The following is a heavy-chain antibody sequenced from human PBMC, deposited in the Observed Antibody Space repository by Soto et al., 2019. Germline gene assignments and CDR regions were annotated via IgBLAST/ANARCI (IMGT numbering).Heavy chain of an antibody. V-gene: IGHV3-30-3*01. CDR1: GFPFISYA. CDR3: ARLGERSSTDY. Sequence: QVQLVESGGCVVQPGRYLSLSCAASGFPFISYAMHWVRQATGKGLEWVAGTSYDGARKYYEGSVKGRLTLSRDNSRNTMYLQMNSLRPEDAAVSSCARLGERSSTDYWCQG. D-gene: IGHD3-10*01. J-gene: IGHJ4*02. CDR2: TSYDGARK.